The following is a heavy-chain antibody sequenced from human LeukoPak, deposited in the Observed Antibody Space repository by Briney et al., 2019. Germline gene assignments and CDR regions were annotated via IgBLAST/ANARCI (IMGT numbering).Heavy chain of an antibody. D-gene: IGHD2-15*01. CDR1: GFTFSSYW. Sequence: GGSLRLSCAASGFTFSSYWMTWVRQAPGKGLEWVANIKQDGSETYYVDSVKGRFTISRDSAKHSLYLQMNSLRAEDTAVYYCAREYCSGGSCYKGGIDYWGQGTLVTVSS. CDR2: IKQDGSET. V-gene: IGHV3-7*03. CDR3: AREYCSGGSCYKGGIDY. J-gene: IGHJ4*02.